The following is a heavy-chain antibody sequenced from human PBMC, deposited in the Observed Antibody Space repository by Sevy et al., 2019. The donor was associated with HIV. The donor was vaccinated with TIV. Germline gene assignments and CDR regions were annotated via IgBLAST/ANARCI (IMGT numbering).Heavy chain of an antibody. CDR3: AKRRVQSGLSGGGANYGMDV. Sequence: GGSLRLSCAASGFPFSSYAMSWVRLAPGRGLEWVSTVIGGGRRTDYADSVTGRFIISRDNSRNTLYLQMNSLRAEDTAIYYCAKRRVQSGLSGGGANYGMDVCGRGTTVTVSS. J-gene: IGHJ6*02. D-gene: IGHD2-8*02. CDR1: GFPFSSYA. V-gene: IGHV3-23*01. CDR2: VIGGGRRT.